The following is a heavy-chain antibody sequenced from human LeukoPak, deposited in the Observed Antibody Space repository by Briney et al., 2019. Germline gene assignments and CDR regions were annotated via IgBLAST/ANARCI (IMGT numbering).Heavy chain of an antibody. CDR1: GFNFRKND. CDR3: AKEVGVTRVEPY. J-gene: IGHJ4*02. V-gene: IGHV3-30*18. Sequence: GGSLRLSCTDSGFNFRKNDMHWVRQAPGKGLEGVAVLSYDGRNTYYAESVKGRFTISRDNTKNTLYLQLNSLRPEDTAMYYCAKEVGVTRVEPYWGQGTLVTVSS. D-gene: IGHD1-26*01. CDR2: LSYDGRNT.